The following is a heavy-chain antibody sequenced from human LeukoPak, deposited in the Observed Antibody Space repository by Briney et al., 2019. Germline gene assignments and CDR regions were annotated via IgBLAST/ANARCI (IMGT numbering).Heavy chain of an antibody. Sequence: GGSLRLSCAASGFTFSSYAMSWVRQAPGKGLEWVSAISGSGGSTYYADSVKGRFTISRDNSKNTLYLRMNSLRAEDTAVYYCAKQDLITIFGVTKDGWYFDLWGRGTLVTVSS. CDR2: ISGSGGST. CDR1: GFTFSSYA. J-gene: IGHJ2*01. D-gene: IGHD3-3*01. V-gene: IGHV3-23*01. CDR3: AKQDLITIFGVTKDGWYFDL.